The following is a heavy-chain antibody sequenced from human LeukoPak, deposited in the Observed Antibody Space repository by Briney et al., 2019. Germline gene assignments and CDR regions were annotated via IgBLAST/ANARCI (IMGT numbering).Heavy chain of an antibody. D-gene: IGHD2-8*02. V-gene: IGHV5-51*01. CDR2: IYPGDSDT. CDR1: GYSFTNYW. Sequence: GESLKISCKGSGYSFTNYWIGWVRQMPGKGLEWMGIIYPGDSDTRYIPSFQGQVTISADKSISTAYLQWSSLKASDTAMYYCARQGGRVGDAFDIWGQGTMVTVSS. J-gene: IGHJ3*02. CDR3: ARQGGRVGDAFDI.